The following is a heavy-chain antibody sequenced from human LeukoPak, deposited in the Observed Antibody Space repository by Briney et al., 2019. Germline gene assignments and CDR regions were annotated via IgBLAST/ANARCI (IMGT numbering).Heavy chain of an antibody. D-gene: IGHD6-13*01. CDR3: AREHGIAAAIVFDY. CDR1: GGSISSSSYY. Sequence: SETLSLTCTVSGGSISSSSYYWGWIRQPPGKGLEWIGSIYYSGSTCYNPSLKSRVTISVDTSKNQFSLKLSSVTAADTAVYYCAREHGIAAAIVFDYWGQGTLVTVSS. J-gene: IGHJ4*02. V-gene: IGHV4-39*07. CDR2: IYYSGST.